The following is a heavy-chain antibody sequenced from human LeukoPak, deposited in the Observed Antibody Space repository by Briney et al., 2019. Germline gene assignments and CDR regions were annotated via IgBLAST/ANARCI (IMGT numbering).Heavy chain of an antibody. D-gene: IGHD2-2*01. CDR3: ASSALLGEYQLPEVYFDY. J-gene: IGHJ4*02. CDR1: GGSISSSSYY. CDR2: IKQDGSEK. V-gene: IGHV3-7*01. Sequence: ETLSLTCTVSGGSISSSSYYWGWIRQPPGKGLEWVANIKQDGSEKYYVDSVKGRFTISRDNAKNSLYLQMNSLRAEDTAVYYCASSALLGEYQLPEVYFDYWGQGTLVTVSS.